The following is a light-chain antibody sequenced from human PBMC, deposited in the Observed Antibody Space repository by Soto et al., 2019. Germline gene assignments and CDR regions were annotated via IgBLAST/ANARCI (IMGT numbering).Light chain of an antibody. Sequence: IQISKYPSTLSASAGDRVTITCRASQSISSWLAWYQQKPGKAPKLLIYDASSLESGVPSRFSGSGSGTEFTLTISSLQPDDFATYYCQQYNSPLTFGGGTKVDIK. J-gene: IGKJ4*01. CDR3: QQYNSPLT. V-gene: IGKV1-5*01. CDR1: QSISSW. CDR2: DAS.